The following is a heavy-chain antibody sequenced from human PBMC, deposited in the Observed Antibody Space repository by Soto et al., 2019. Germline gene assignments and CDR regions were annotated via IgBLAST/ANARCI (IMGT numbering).Heavy chain of an antibody. J-gene: IGHJ4*02. CDR1: GFIFTNFF. V-gene: IGHV1-46*01. Sequence: ASVKVSCKASGFIFTNFFMHWVRQAPGQGPEWMGVINPSGTPSSIAQKFQDRFSMTRETSTSTVYMQLNSLTSEDTAIYYCASQHYYDSSGYYVVYWGQGTLVTVSS. D-gene: IGHD3-22*01. CDR2: INPSGTPS. CDR3: ASQHYYDSSGYYVVY.